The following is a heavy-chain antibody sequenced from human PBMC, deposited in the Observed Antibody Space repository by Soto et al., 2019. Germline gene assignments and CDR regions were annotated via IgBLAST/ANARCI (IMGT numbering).Heavy chain of an antibody. CDR1: GLTISGKKY. Sequence: DVQLVESGGGLIQPGESLRLSCAAFGLTISGKKYVAWVRQAPGKGLEWVSALYDVDGSFYADSVTGRFTTSSDSSKTTVYLRMNYLRPDDTAVYYCATWHEREHAFDVWGQGTTVTISS. J-gene: IGHJ3*01. CDR2: LYDVDGS. CDR3: ATWHEREHAFDV. D-gene: IGHD1-1*01. V-gene: IGHV3-53*01.